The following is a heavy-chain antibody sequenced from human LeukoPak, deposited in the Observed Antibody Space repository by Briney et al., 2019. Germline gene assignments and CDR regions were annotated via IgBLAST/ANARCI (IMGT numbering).Heavy chain of an antibody. CDR2: IYYSGST. J-gene: IGHJ5*02. CDR3: ARVSVWFGELNWFDP. Sequence: SETLSLTCTVSGGSISSSSYYWGWIRQPAGKGLEWIGSIYYSGSTYYNPSLKSRVTISVDTSKNQFSLKLSSVTAADTAVYYCARVSVWFGELNWFDPWGQGTLVTVSS. CDR1: GGSISSSSYY. D-gene: IGHD3-10*01. V-gene: IGHV4-39*07.